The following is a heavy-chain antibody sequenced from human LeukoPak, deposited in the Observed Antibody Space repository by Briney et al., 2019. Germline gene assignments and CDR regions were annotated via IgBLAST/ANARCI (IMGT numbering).Heavy chain of an antibody. J-gene: IGHJ4*02. CDR2: INPNSGGT. CDR3: ARPYCSGGSCHDYFDY. CDR1: GYTFTGYY. D-gene: IGHD2-15*01. V-gene: IGHV1-2*02. Sequence: ASVKVSCKASGYTFTGYYMHWVRQAPGQRLEWMGWINPNSGGTNYAQKFQGRVTMTRDTSISTAYMELSKLTSDDTAVYYCARPYCSGGSCHDYFDYWGQGTLVTVSS.